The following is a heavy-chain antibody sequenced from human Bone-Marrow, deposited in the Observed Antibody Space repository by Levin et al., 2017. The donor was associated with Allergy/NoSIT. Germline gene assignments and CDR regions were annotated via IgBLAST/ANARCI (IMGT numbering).Heavy chain of an antibody. V-gene: IGHV1-58*01. CDR3: AAGIQLWYHPFDY. J-gene: IGHJ4*02. CDR1: GFTFTSSA. D-gene: IGHD5-18*01. CDR2: IVVGSGNT. Sequence: SVKVSCKASGFTFTSSAVQWVRQARGQRLEWIGWIVVGSGNTNYAQKFQERVTITRDMSTSTAYMELSSLRSEDTAVYYCAAGIQLWYHPFDYWGQGTLVTVSS.